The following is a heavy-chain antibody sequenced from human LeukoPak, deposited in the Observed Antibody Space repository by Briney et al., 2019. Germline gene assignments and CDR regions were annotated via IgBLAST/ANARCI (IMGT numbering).Heavy chain of an antibody. CDR2: IYYRGNT. V-gene: IGHV4-59*01. J-gene: IGHJ4*02. CDR3: ARDRGPFGY. CDR1: GGSISSYY. Sequence: SETLSLTCTVSGGSISSYYWSWIRQPPGKGLEWIGYIYYRGNTKYNPSLQNRVTISVDTSKNQFSLKLNSVTAADTAVYYCARDRGPFGYWGQGTLVTVSS. D-gene: IGHD3-10*01.